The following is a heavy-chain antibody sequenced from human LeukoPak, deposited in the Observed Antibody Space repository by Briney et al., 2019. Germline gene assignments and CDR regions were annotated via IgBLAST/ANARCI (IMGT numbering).Heavy chain of an antibody. CDR2: ISGSGDNSGSGDNT. D-gene: IGHD1-26*01. CDR1: GFTFSNYG. V-gene: IGHV3-23*01. CDR3: AKVYRQVGATRPNDAFDI. J-gene: IGHJ3*02. Sequence: GGSLRLSCAASGFTFSNYGMSWVRQAPGKGLECVSRISGSGDNSGSGDNTYYADSVKGRFTISRDDSKNTLYLQMNSLRAEDTAVYYCAKVYRQVGATRPNDAFDIWGRGTMVTVSS.